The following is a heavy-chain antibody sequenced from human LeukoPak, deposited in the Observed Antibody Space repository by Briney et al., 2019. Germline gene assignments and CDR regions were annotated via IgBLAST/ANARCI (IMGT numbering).Heavy chain of an antibody. D-gene: IGHD2-2*01. Sequence: GGSLRLSCAASGFTFSSYEMNWVRQAPGKGLEWVSYTSSSGSTTYYADSVEGRFIISRDNAKNSLYLQMNSLRAEDTAVYYCARRYCSSTSCTLDFWGQGALVTVSS. CDR3: ARRYCSSTSCTLDF. V-gene: IGHV3-48*03. J-gene: IGHJ4*02. CDR2: TSSSGSTT. CDR1: GFTFSSYE.